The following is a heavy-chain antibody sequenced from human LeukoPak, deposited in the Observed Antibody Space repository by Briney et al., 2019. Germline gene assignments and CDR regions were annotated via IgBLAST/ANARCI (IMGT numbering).Heavy chain of an antibody. CDR2: MKANSGNT. CDR1: GYTFTSCD. CDR3: TRGSSGRRDN. J-gene: IGHJ4*02. Sequence: GSVKVSCKASGYTFTSCDINWVRQATGQGVGWMGWMKANSGNTGYGQSFQGRITMPRDISIGTAYMEVTDLTPEDTAIYYCTRGSSGRRDNWGQGTLVTVSA. D-gene: IGHD6-19*01. V-gene: IGHV1-8*01.